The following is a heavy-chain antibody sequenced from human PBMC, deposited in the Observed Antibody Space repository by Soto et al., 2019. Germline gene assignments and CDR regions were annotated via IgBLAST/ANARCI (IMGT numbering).Heavy chain of an antibody. V-gene: IGHV1-69*06. CDR2: SIPEIGTA. D-gene: IGHD1-1*01. J-gene: IGHJ3*02. CDR3: ARELDPSFPNRGPSWAAAREI. Sequence: QVQLVQSGPEVKKPGSSVKVSCKASGGTVSNYAITWVRQAPGQGLEYMGGSIPEIGTANYAQNFQERSRIRAVSSMSTAYMHLTCLTFHATSLYYWARELDPSFPNRGPSWAAAREIWDPGTL. CDR1: GGTVSNYA.